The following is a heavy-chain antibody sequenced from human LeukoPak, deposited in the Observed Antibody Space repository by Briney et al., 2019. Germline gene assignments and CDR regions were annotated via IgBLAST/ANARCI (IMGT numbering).Heavy chain of an antibody. V-gene: IGHV1-18*01. Sequence: ASVKVSCKASGYTFTSYDMSWVRQAPGQGLEWMGWIRGYNGKTNYAQHLQGRITMTTDTSTSTAYMELRSLRSDDTAVYYCARTDQYLSDSLDYWGQGTLVTVSS. CDR1: GYTFTSYD. D-gene: IGHD2-21*02. J-gene: IGHJ4*02. CDR3: ARTDQYLSDSLDY. CDR2: IRGYNGKT.